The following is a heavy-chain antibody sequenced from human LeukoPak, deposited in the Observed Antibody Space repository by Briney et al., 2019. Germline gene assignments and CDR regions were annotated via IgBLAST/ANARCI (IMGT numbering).Heavy chain of an antibody. Sequence: GGSLRLSCAASGFTFSSYGMHWVRQAPCKGLEWVAFIRYDGSNKYYADSVKGRFTISRDNSKNTLYLQMNSLRAEDTAVYYCARDFASNYPHYYYYYYMDVWGKGTTVTVSS. J-gene: IGHJ6*03. D-gene: IGHD4-11*01. V-gene: IGHV3-30*02. CDR2: IRYDGSNK. CDR3: ARDFASNYPHYYYYYYMDV. CDR1: GFTFSSYG.